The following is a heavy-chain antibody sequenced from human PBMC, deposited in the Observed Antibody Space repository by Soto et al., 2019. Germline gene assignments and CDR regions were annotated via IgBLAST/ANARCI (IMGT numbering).Heavy chain of an antibody. D-gene: IGHD3-10*01. V-gene: IGHV4-34*01. J-gene: IGHJ4*02. CDR2: INHSGST. CDR3: ARGVYGLDY. CDR1: GGSFSGYY. Sequence: SETLSLTCAVYGGSFSGYYWSWIREPPGKGLEWIGEINHSGSTNYNPSLKSRVTISVDTSKNQFSLKLSSVTAADTAVYYCARGVYGLDYWGQGTLVTVSS.